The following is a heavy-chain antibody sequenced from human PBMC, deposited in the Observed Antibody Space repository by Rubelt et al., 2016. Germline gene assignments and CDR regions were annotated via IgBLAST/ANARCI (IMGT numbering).Heavy chain of an antibody. D-gene: IGHD3-10*01. V-gene: IGHV3-64D*06. CDR1: GFAFSAYA. J-gene: IGHJ4*02. Sequence: EVQLLESGGGLVQPGGSLRLSCSASGFAFSAYAMHWVRQAPGKGLKFVSAINTNGGKTYYVDSVKGRFTISRDNSKNTLYLQMSRLRAEDTAVYYCVIGFGDNDPFDYWGQGTLVTVSS. CDR3: VIGFGDNDPFDY. CDR2: INTNGGKT.